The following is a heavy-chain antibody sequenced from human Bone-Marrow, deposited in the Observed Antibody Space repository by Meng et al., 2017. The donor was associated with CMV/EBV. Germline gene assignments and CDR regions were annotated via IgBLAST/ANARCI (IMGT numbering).Heavy chain of an antibody. CDR2: IWYDGSLK. D-gene: IGHD2-2*01. J-gene: IGHJ4*02. CDR1: GFTFTTYV. CDR3: TKEEYQLPGGTFDS. V-gene: IGHV3-30*02. Sequence: GGSLRLSCAASGFTFTTYVMHWVRQAPGKGLEWVALIWYDGSLKYYADSVKGRFTISRDNSKDTLYLQMNGLKTEDTAMYYCTKEEYQLPGGTFDSWGQGTLVTVSS.